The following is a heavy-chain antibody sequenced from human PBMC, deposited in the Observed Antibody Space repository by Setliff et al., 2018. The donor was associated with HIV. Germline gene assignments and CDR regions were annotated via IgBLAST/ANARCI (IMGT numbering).Heavy chain of an antibody. J-gene: IGHJ6*02. CDR1: GYTFTSYD. CDR3: ARGPRAPTQLLEWISYYYYGMDV. Sequence: ASVKVSCKASGYTFTSYDINWVRQATGQGLEWMGWMNPNSGNTGYAQKFQGRVTMTRNTSISTAYMELSSLRSEDTAVYYCARGPRAPTQLLEWISYYYYGMDVWGQGTTVTVSS. V-gene: IGHV1-8*02. CDR2: MNPNSGNT. D-gene: IGHD3-3*01.